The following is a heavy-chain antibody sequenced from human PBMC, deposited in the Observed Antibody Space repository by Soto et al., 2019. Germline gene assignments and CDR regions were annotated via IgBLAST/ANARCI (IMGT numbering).Heavy chain of an antibody. CDR3: ARGHDQSGYSSCRGFDP. V-gene: IGHV4-34*01. Sequence: QVQLQQWGAGLLKPSETLSLTCAVYGGSFSGYYWSWIRQPPGKGLEWIGEINHSGSTNYNPSLKSRVSISVDTSKNQFSLKLSSVTAADTAVYYCARGHDQSGYSSCRGFDPWGQGTLVTVSS. D-gene: IGHD6-19*01. CDR1: GGSFSGYY. J-gene: IGHJ5*02. CDR2: INHSGST.